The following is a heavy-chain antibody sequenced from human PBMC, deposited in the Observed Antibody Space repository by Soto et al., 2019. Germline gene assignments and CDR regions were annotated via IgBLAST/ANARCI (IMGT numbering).Heavy chain of an antibody. CDR1: GGTFSSDA. D-gene: IGHD3-3*01. J-gene: IGHJ4*02. V-gene: IGHV1-69*11. CDR3: ARSTIFGVVIVPDFDY. Sequence: QVKLVQSGAEVKKPGSSVKVSCKASGGTFSSDAISWVRQAPGQGLEWMGGIIPMLGTVNYIQKFQGRVTITADESTSTAYMELRSLIPDDTAVYYCARSTIFGVVIVPDFDYWGQGTLVTVSS. CDR2: IIPMLGTV.